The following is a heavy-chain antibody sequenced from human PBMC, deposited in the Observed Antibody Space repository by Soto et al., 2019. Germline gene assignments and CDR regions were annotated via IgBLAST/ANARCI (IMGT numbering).Heavy chain of an antibody. CDR3: AHRGPTYYDLWSGPPLGRFDP. CDR2: IYWDDDK. J-gene: IGHJ5*02. D-gene: IGHD3-3*01. CDR1: GFSLITSGVG. Sequence: SGPTLVNPTQTLTLTCTFSGFSLITSGVGVAWIRQPPGQALAWLALIYWDDDKRYSPSLKSRLTITKDTSKNQVVLTMTNMDPVDTATYYCAHRGPTYYDLWSGPPLGRFDPWGQGTLVTVSS. V-gene: IGHV2-5*02.